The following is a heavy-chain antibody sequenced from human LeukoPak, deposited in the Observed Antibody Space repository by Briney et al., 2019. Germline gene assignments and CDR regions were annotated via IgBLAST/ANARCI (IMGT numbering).Heavy chain of an antibody. Sequence: GGSLRLSCSASGFPFSIYGMNWARQAPEKGLEWVSVSGGDGRTYYADSVRGRFTISRDDSKNTLYLQMNSLRAEDTAVYYCAKAQLGGYNYAPLDSWGQGTLVTVSS. V-gene: IGHV3-23*01. CDR2: SGGDGRT. J-gene: IGHJ4*02. D-gene: IGHD5-18*01. CDR3: AKAQLGGYNYAPLDS. CDR1: GFPFSIYG.